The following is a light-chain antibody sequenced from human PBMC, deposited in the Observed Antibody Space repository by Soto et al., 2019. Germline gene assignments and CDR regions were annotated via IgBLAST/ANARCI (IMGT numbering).Light chain of an antibody. Sequence: EIVMTQSPATLSVSPGERATLSCRASQSVSSNLAWYQQQPGQAPRSLIYGASTRATGIPARFSGSGSGTEFTLTISSLQSEDFALYYCQQYNNWPPYTFGQGTKLEIK. CDR1: QSVSSN. CDR2: GAS. J-gene: IGKJ2*01. CDR3: QQYNNWPPYT. V-gene: IGKV3-15*01.